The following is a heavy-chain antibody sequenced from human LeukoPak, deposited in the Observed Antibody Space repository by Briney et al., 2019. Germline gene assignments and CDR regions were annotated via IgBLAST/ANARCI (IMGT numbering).Heavy chain of an antibody. CDR3: AKDDFWSGPSY. CDR2: ISGSGGNT. J-gene: IGHJ4*02. CDR1: GFTFSSYA. D-gene: IGHD3-3*01. V-gene: IGHV3-23*01. Sequence: GGSLRLSCAASGFTFSSYAMSWVRQAPGKGLEWVSGISGSGGNTYYADSVKGRFTISRDNSKNTLYLQMNSLRAEDTAVYYCAKDDFWSGPSYWGQGTLVTVSS.